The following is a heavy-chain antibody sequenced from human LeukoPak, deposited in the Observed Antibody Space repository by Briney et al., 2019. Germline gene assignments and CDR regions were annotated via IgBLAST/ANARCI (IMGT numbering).Heavy chain of an antibody. CDR1: GYTFTGYY. CDR3: AREAERYYDILTGYREQAFDI. J-gene: IGHJ3*02. V-gene: IGHV1-2*02. Sequence: ASVKVSFKASGYTFTGYYMHWVRQAPGQGLEWMGWINPNSGGTNYAQKFQGRVTMTRDTSISTAYMELSRLRSDDTAVYYCAREAERYYDILTGYREQAFDIWGQGTMVTVSS. CDR2: INPNSGGT. D-gene: IGHD3-9*01.